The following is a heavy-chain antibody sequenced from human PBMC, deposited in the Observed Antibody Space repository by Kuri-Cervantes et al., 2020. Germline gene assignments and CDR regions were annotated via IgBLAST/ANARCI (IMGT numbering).Heavy chain of an antibody. CDR2: ISYDGSNK. D-gene: IGHD2-2*01. CDR1: GFTFSSYA. J-gene: IGHJ6*03. V-gene: IGHV3-30-3*01. CDR3: ARVNTMMAWYQYYYMDV. Sequence: GESLKISCAASGFTFSSYAMHWVRQAPGKGLEWVAVISYDGSNKYYADSVKGRFTISRNNSQNTLYLQMNSLRAEDTAVYYCARVNTMMAWYQYYYMDVWGKGTTVTVSS.